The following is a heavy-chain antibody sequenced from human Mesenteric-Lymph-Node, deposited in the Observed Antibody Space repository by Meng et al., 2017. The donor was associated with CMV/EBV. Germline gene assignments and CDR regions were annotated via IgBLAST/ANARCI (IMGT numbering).Heavy chain of an antibody. CDR3: ARDWAGYFYGMDV. J-gene: IGHJ6*02. CDR2: IKEDGSEK. Sequence: GESLKISCAASGFTFGNYWMSWVRQAPGKGLEWVANIKEDGSEKYYVESVKGRFTISRDNAKNSLYLQMNSLRAEDTAVYYCARDWAGYFYGMDVWGQGTTVTVSS. CDR1: GFTFGNYW. D-gene: IGHD1-14*01. V-gene: IGHV3-7*01.